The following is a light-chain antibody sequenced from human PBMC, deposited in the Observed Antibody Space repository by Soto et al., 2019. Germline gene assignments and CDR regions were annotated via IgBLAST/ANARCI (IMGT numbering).Light chain of an antibody. J-gene: IGKJ1*01. V-gene: IGKV1-5*01. CDR2: DAS. CDR3: QHMRT. Sequence: DLPITQAPSTLSPSIGVRVPITCRASQNINNWIAWYQQKPGKAPKFLIYDASTLESGVPSRFSGSGFGTEFSLTISSLQPDDFGSYYCQHMRTFGQGTKVDIK. CDR1: QNINNW.